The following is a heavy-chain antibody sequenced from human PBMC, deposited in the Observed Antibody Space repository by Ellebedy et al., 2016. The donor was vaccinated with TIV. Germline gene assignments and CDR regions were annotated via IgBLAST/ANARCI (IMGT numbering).Heavy chain of an antibody. Sequence: SETLSLXXTVSGGSISSYYWSWIRQPPGKGLEWIGYIYYSGSTNYNPSLKRRVTISVDTSKNQFALKLSSVTAADTAVYYCARAPLNILTGYYTTFDYWGQGTLVTVSS. CDR1: GGSISSYY. V-gene: IGHV4-59*12. CDR3: ARAPLNILTGYYTTFDY. J-gene: IGHJ4*02. CDR2: IYYSGST. D-gene: IGHD3-9*01.